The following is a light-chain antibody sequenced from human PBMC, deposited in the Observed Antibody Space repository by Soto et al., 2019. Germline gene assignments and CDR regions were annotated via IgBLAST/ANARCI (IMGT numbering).Light chain of an antibody. CDR3: QQYNNWPWT. CDR1: QSVSSN. CDR2: GAS. Sequence: EIVMTQSPATLSVSPRERATLSCRASQSVSSNLAWYQQKPGQAPRLLIYGASTRATGIPARFSGSGSETEFTLTVSSLQSEDFAVYYCQQYNNWPWTFGQGTKVDIK. J-gene: IGKJ1*01. V-gene: IGKV3-15*01.